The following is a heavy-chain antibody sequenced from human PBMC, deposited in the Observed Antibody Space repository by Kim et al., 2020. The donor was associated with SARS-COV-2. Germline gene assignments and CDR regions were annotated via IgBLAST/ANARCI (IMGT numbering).Heavy chain of an antibody. J-gene: IGHJ4*02. CDR1: GGTFSSYA. Sequence: SVKVSCKASGGTFSSYAISWVRQAPGQGLEWMGGIIPIFGTANYAQKFQGRVTITADESTSTAYMELSSLRSEDTAVYYCARDHRYGSGTSPQNWGQGTLVTVSS. V-gene: IGHV1-69*13. CDR3: ARDHRYGSGTSPQN. CDR2: IIPIFGTA. D-gene: IGHD3-10*01.